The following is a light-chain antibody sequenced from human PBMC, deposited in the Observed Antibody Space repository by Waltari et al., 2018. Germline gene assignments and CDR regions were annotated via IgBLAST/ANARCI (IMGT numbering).Light chain of an antibody. CDR3: AAWDDSLNGWV. J-gene: IGLJ3*02. CDR2: RNN. Sequence: QSVLTQPLSASVPPGQRVTISRSGQSSNFGSNTVNWYQQPPGTAPKLLIYRNNQRPSGVPDRFSGSKSGTSASLAISGLQSEDETDYYCAAWDDSLNGWVFGGGTKLTVL. V-gene: IGLV1-44*01. CDR1: SSNFGSNT.